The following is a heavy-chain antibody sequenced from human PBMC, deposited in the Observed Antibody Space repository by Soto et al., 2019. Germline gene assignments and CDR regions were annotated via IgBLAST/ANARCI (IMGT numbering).Heavy chain of an antibody. Sequence: GGSLRLSCAASGFSFSDRYMDWVRQAPGKGLEWVGRIRTKLNRYSSDYAAAVAGRFTISREDSRNSLYLQMNSLRSEDTAVYYCASSTTSCHGGVCSLDYWGQGTMVTVSS. CDR2: IRTKLNRYSS. J-gene: IGHJ4*02. CDR1: GFSFSDRY. V-gene: IGHV3-72*01. D-gene: IGHD2-2*01. CDR3: ASSTTSCHGGVCSLDY.